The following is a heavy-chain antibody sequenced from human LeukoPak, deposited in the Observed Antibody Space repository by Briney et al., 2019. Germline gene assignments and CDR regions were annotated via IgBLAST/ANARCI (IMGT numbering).Heavy chain of an antibody. CDR1: GFTFNTYV. J-gene: IGHJ6*02. V-gene: IGHV3-23*01. CDR2: INLDGSGT. CDR3: ARDRGGMDV. Sequence: GGSLRLSCAASGFTFNTYVMSWVRRAPGKGLEWVSNINLDGSGTYYADSVKGRFTISRDNSKNTLHLQMNSLRGDDTAVYYCARDRGGMDVWGQGTTVTVSS. D-gene: IGHD3-10*01.